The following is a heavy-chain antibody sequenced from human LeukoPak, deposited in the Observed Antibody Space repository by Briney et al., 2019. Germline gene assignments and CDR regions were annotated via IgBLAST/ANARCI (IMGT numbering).Heavy chain of an antibody. J-gene: IGHJ4*02. D-gene: IGHD3-22*01. Sequence: GGSLRLSCAASGFTVSSNYMSWVRQAPGKGLEWVSVIYSGGSTYYADSVKGRFTISRDNSKNTLYLQMNSLRAEDTAVYYCASTPNYYDSSGYPRDYWGQGTLVTVSS. CDR2: IYSGGST. V-gene: IGHV3-66*01. CDR1: GFTVSSNY. CDR3: ASTPNYYDSSGYPRDY.